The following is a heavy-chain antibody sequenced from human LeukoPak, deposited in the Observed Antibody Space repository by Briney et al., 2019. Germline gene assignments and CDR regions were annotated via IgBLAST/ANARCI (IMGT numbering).Heavy chain of an antibody. CDR1: GGTFSSHA. V-gene: IGHV1-69*05. D-gene: IGHD3-10*01. Sequence: SVKVSCKASGGTFSSHAIRWVRQAPGQGLEGMGGIIPIFGTAKYEQKVQGRGTISRDESTSTAYMELSSLRSEDTAVYYCARDPETYYYGSGISFDYWGQGTLVTVSS. CDR2: IIPIFGTA. J-gene: IGHJ4*02. CDR3: ARDPETYYYGSGISFDY.